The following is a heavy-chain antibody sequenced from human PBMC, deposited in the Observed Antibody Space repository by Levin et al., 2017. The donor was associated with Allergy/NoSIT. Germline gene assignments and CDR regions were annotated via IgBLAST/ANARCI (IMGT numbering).Heavy chain of an antibody. V-gene: IGHV4-34*01. CDR2: ITHSGGT. Sequence: SQTLSLTCAVYGGSLSGYHWTWVRQPPGKGLEWIGEITHSGGTNYDPSLKSRITISIDTSKNQLSLKLNSVTAADTAVSYCARGPHSDWPLLGYWCQGTPVTVSS. CDR3: ARGPHSDWPLLGY. J-gene: IGHJ4*02. CDR1: GGSLSGYH. D-gene: IGHD2-21*02.